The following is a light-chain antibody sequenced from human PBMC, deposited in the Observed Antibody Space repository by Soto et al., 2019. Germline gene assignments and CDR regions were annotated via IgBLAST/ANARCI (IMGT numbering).Light chain of an antibody. CDR2: GAS. Sequence: ETVLTQSPGTLSLSPGERATLSCRASQSVWGNYLAWYQQKPVQAPRLLIYGASSRPGSIPDRFGGSGSGADFTLTISRLEPEDFAPYYCQQYGSRPGAFGGGPKVEVK. J-gene: IGKJ4*01. CDR1: QSVWGNY. V-gene: IGKV3-20*01. CDR3: QQYGSRPGA.